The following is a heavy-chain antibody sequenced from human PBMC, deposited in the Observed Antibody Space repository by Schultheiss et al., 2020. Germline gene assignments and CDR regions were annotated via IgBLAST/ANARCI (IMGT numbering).Heavy chain of an antibody. CDR3: ARLAGTTDY. D-gene: IGHD1-7*01. J-gene: IGHJ4*02. V-gene: IGHV3-30-3*01. CDR1: GFTFSSYA. Sequence: GGSLRLSCAASGFTFSSYAMSWVRQAPGKGLEWVAVISYDGSNKYYADSVKGRFTISRDNAKNSLYLQMNSLRAGDTAVYYCARLAGTTDYWGQGTLVTVSS. CDR2: ISYDGSNK.